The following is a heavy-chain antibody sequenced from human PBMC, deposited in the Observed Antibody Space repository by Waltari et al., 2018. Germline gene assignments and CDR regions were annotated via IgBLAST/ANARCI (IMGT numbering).Heavy chain of an antibody. CDR1: GYSFFTYG. V-gene: IGHV1-18*01. D-gene: IGHD3-3*01. CDR2: IRADNGNT. CDR3: ARGIFLDWLSPGVAAFDI. Sequence: HVQLVQSGAEVKKPGASVKVPCKASGYSFFTYGFSWVRQAPGQGLEWMGWIRADNGNTNYEQKVQERVSMTTDTSTSTAYMEVRNLRSDDTAVYYCARGIFLDWLSPGVAAFDIWGPWTMVTVSS. J-gene: IGHJ3*02.